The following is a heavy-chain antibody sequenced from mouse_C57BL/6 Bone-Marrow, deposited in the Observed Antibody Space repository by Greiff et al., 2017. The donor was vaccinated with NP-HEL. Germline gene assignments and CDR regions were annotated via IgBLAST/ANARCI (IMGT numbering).Heavy chain of an antibody. V-gene: IGHV2-9-1*01. CDR2: LCTCCGT. CDR1: GFSLTSYA. CDR3: ARFAY. Sequence: VKLMESGPGLVAPSQSLSITCTVSGFSLTSYAISWVRQPPGKGLEWLGVLCTCCGTNYHSALTSRLSISTDNSTSQVFLKMNSLQTDDTARYYCARFAYWGQGTLVTVSA. J-gene: IGHJ3*01.